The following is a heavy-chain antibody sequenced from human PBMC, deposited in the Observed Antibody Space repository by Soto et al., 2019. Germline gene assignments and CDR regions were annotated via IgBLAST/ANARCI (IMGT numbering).Heavy chain of an antibody. D-gene: IGHD5-12*01. CDR2: ISAYNGNT. Sequence: ASVKVSCKASGYTFTSYGISWVRQAPGQGLEWMGWISAYNGNTNYAQKLQGRVTMTTDTSTSTAYMEPRSLRSDDTAVYYYAREGASLSGFIVATISRSGGGQMGFDPGGKGTLVPVPS. J-gene: IGHJ5*02. CDR1: GYTFTSYG. V-gene: IGHV1-18*01. CDR3: AREGASLSGFIVATISRSGGGQMGFDP.